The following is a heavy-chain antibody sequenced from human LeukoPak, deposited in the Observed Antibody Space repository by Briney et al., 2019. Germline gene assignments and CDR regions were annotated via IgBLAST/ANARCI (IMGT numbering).Heavy chain of an antibody. Sequence: GGSLRLSCVASGFTFRNYAMSWVRQAPREGLEWVSGISGSSGSTYYAESVKGRFTISRDNSKNTLYLQMNSLRAEDMAVYYCARKLNHGDPFYWGQGTLVTVSS. D-gene: IGHD4-17*01. CDR2: ISGSSGST. J-gene: IGHJ4*02. CDR3: ARKLNHGDPFY. V-gene: IGHV3-23*01. CDR1: GFTFRNYA.